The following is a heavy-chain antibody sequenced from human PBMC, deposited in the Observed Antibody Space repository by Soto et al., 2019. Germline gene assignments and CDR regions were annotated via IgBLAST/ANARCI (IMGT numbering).Heavy chain of an antibody. J-gene: IGHJ4*02. CDR3: TRYRAGFYFDY. CDR2: IKTKTDGGTT. V-gene: IGHV3-15*07. Sequence: EVRLVESGGGLVKPGGSLRVSCAASGFTFSNAWMNWVRQAPGKGLEWVGLIKTKTDGGTTDFAAPVKGRFTISRDDLENTLYLQLNSLKIEDTVVYYCTRYRAGFYFDYWCQGTLVTVSS. D-gene: IGHD3-10*01. CDR1: GFTFSNAW.